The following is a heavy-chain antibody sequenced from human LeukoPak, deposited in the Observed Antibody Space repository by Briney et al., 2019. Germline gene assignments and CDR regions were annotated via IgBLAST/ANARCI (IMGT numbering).Heavy chain of an antibody. CDR3: AREDAEQMDNSFDI. Sequence: SETLSLTCTVSGGSISSGSYYWSWIRQPAGKGLEWIGRIHTSGSTNYNPSLKSRVTMSVDTSKNQFSLKVNSVTAADTAVYYCAREDAEQMDNSFDIWGQGTMVTVSS. V-gene: IGHV4-61*02. J-gene: IGHJ3*02. D-gene: IGHD5-24*01. CDR2: IHTSGST. CDR1: GGSISSGSYY.